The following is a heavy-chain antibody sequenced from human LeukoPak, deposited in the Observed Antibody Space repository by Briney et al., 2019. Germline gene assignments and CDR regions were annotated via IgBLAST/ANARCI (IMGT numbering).Heavy chain of an antibody. V-gene: IGHV3-9*01. J-gene: IGHJ4*02. CDR3: AKTLRSKLLWFGESFDY. D-gene: IGHD3-10*01. Sequence: PGGSLRLSCAASGFTFDDYAMHWVRQAPGKGLEWVSGISWNSGSIGYADSVKGRFTISRDNAKNSLYLQMNSLRAEDTALYYCAKTLRSKLLWFGESFDYWGQGTLVTVSS. CDR1: GFTFDDYA. CDR2: ISWNSGSI.